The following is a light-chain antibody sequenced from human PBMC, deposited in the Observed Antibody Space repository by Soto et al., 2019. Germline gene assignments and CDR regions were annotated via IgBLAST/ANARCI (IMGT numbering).Light chain of an antibody. V-gene: IGKV3-20*01. CDR3: QQYGTSALT. CDR2: GSS. J-gene: IGKJ4*01. CDR1: QSVSSGN. Sequence: ESVLTQSPGALYLPPRERATLSCRASQSVSSGNLAWYQQKPGQAPRLLIYGSSTRATGVPGRFSGGGSGTVFTLTITRLEPEDIAVYSCQQYGTSALTFGGGTKVEI.